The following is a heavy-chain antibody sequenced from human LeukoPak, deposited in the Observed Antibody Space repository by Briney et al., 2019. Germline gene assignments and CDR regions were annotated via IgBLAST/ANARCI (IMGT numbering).Heavy chain of an antibody. J-gene: IGHJ4*02. CDR2: IGITSRFL. V-gene: IGHV3-21*01. CDR1: GFTFSSYS. CDR3: ARDVSSGHYYFDY. D-gene: IGHD6-19*01. Sequence: GGSLRLSCAASGFTFSSYSMNWVRQAPGKGLEWVSSIGITSRFLYYADSVKGRFTISRDNTKNSLYLQLNSLRAEDTAMYYCARDVSSGHYYFDYWGPGTLVTVSS.